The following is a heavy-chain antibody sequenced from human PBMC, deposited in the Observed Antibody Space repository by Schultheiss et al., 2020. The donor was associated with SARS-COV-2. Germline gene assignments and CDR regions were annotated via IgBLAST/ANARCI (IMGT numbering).Heavy chain of an antibody. J-gene: IGHJ5*02. Sequence: GGSLRLSCTASGFIFGDYSITWVRQAPGKGLEWVGFIRSEADGGTTKYAASVKGRFTISRDDSKSIAYLQMNSLRAEDTAVYYCARAKDPNWNYARPFDPWGQGTLVTVSS. CDR3: ARAKDPNWNYARPFDP. V-gene: IGHV3-49*04. CDR2: IRSEADGGTT. D-gene: IGHD1-7*01. CDR1: GFIFGDYS.